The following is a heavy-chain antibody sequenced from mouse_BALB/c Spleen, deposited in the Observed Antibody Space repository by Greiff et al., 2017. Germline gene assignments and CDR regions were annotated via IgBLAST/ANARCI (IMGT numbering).Heavy chain of an antibody. D-gene: IGHD1-1*01. Sequence: EVQLVESGGGLVKLGGSLKLSCAASGFTFSSYYMSWVRQTPEKRLELVAAINSNGGSTYYPDTVKGRFTISRDNAKNTLYLQMSSLKSEDTALYYCARQGDYYGNYFDYWGQGTTLTVSS. CDR1: GFTFSSYY. V-gene: IGHV5-6-2*01. J-gene: IGHJ2*01. CDR3: ARQGDYYGNYFDY. CDR2: INSNGGST.